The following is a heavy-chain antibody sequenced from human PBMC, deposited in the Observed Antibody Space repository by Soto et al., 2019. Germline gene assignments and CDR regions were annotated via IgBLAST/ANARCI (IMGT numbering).Heavy chain of an antibody. D-gene: IGHD4-4*01. V-gene: IGHV4-30-4*01. CDR3: ARVFSNYDGYYFDY. J-gene: IGHJ4*02. CDR1: GGSISSGDYY. CDR2: IYYSGST. Sequence: PSETLSLTCTVSGGSISSGDYYWSWIRQPPGKGLEWIGYIYYSGSTYYNPSLKSRVTISVDTSKNQFSLKLSSVTAADTAVYYCARVFSNYDGYYFDYWGQGTLVTVS.